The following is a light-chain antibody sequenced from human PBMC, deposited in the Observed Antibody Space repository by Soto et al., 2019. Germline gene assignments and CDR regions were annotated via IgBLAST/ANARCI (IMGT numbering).Light chain of an antibody. V-gene: IGKV3-15*01. J-gene: IGKJ2*03. Sequence: ETVMTQSPDTLSVSPGESATLSCRASQDVSTNLAWFHQKPGQTPRLVLYGASKSATGIPARFSGSGSGRHFTLTIISLQSEDFGVYYCQHYNNWPPYSFGQGTKVEIK. CDR1: QDVSTN. CDR3: QHYNNWPPYS. CDR2: GAS.